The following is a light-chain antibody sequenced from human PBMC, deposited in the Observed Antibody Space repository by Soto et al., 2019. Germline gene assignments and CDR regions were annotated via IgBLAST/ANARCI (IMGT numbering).Light chain of an antibody. CDR2: WAS. Sequence: DIVMTQSPDSLDVSLGERATFNCKYSQTILYSSNNKNYLAWYQQKPGQPPKLLIYWASTRESGVPDRFSGSGSGTDFTLTLNTLQAEDVAVYYCQQYYTTPLTFGGGTKVDIK. CDR3: QQYYTTPLT. J-gene: IGKJ4*01. V-gene: IGKV4-1*01. CDR1: QTILYSSNNKNY.